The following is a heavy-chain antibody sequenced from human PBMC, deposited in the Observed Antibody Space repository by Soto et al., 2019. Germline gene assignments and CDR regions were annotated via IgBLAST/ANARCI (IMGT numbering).Heavy chain of an antibody. D-gene: IGHD6-19*01. CDR2: IYYGGSI. V-gene: IGHV4-59*12. CDR3: AVVPGIAVAGYYGMDV. J-gene: IGHJ6*02. Sequence: SETLSLTCTVSGDSISSYYWTWIRQPPGKGLEWIAFIYYGGSINYNPSLKSRVTISVDTSKNQFSLKLSSVTAADTAVYYCAVVPGIAVAGYYGMDVWGQGTTVTVPS. CDR1: GDSISSYY.